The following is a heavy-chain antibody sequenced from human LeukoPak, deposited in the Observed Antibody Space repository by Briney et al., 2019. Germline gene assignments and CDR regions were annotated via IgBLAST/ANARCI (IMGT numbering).Heavy chain of an antibody. CDR1: GFTFSSYW. D-gene: IGHD5-18*01. V-gene: IGHV3-7*01. J-gene: IGHJ4*02. CDR3: ARVVGYQYYFDF. Sequence: GGSLRLSCAASGFTFSSYWMSWVRQAPGKGLGWVANIKQDGSEKYYVDSMKGRFTISRDNAKNSLYLQMNSLRAEDTAVYYCARVVGYQYYFDFWGQGTLVTVSS. CDR2: IKQDGSEK.